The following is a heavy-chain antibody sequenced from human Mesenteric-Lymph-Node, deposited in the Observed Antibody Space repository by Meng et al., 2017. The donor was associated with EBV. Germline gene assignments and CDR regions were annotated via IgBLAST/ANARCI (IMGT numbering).Heavy chain of an antibody. J-gene: IGHJ4*02. Sequence: QLQLQEAGAGLVKPSQTLSLPCTVSGGSVNSGGYSWSWIRQSPEKGLEWIGYVHHSGLTYYNPSLETRVIISLERSKNQFSLKLTSVTAADTAVYYCARDVWYFDSWGQGTLVTVSS. CDR3: ARDVWYFDS. CDR1: GGSVNSGGYS. V-gene: IGHV4-30-2*06. D-gene: IGHD5/OR15-5a*01. CDR2: VHHSGLT.